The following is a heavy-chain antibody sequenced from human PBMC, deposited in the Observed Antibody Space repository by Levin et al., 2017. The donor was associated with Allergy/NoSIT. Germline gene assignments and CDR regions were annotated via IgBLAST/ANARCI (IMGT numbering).Heavy chain of an antibody. CDR2: IIPMFGTA. J-gene: IGHJ6*02. CDR1: GGTFSNYA. V-gene: IGHV1-69*01. CDR3: ARDIGPWNYGNYAMDV. D-gene: IGHD1-7*01. Sequence: GGSLRLSCEASGGTFSNYAFSWVRQAPGQGLEWMGGIIPMFGTASYVQKFQGRVTITADGSTNTVYMDLSSLRSEDTAVYYCARDIGPWNYGNYAMDVWGQGTTVTVYS.